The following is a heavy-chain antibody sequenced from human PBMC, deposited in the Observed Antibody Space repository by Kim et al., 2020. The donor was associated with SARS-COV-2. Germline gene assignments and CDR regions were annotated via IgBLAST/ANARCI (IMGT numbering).Heavy chain of an antibody. CDR3: AGLLFYYYDSSGYDYYYYYGMDV. CDR1: GGTFSSYA. CDR2: IIPILGIA. J-gene: IGHJ6*02. Sequence: SVKVSCKASGGTFSSYAISWVRQAPGQGLEWMGRIIPILGIANYAQKFQGRVTITADKSTSTAYMELSSLRSEDTAVYYCAGLLFYYYDSSGYDYYYYYGMDVWGQGTTVTVSS. V-gene: IGHV1-69*04. D-gene: IGHD3-22*01.